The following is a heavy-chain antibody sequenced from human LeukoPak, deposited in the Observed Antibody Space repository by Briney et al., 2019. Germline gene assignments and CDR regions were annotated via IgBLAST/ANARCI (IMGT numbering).Heavy chain of an antibody. J-gene: IGHJ5*02. CDR1: GFAFSSYG. V-gene: IGHV3-21*01. CDR3: AREKEGSSWYAVVWFDP. Sequence: KTGGSLRLSCAASGFAFSSYGMHWVRQAPGKGLEWVSSISSSSSYIYYADSVKGRFTISRDNAKNSLYLQMNSLRAEDTAVYYCAREKEGSSWYAVVWFDPWGQGTLVTVSS. CDR2: ISSSSSYI. D-gene: IGHD6-13*01.